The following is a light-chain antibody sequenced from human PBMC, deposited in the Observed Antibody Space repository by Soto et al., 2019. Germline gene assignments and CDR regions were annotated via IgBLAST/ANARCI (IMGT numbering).Light chain of an antibody. J-gene: IGKJ5*01. Sequence: DIQMTQSPASLSDSVWDRVTITCRASQSINNYLNWYLQRPGQAPKLLIRSASTLQRGVPSRFSGSGSRTEFTLTIADLQPDDFGTYYCQQSLTMPITFGHGTRLDIK. CDR1: QSINNY. V-gene: IGKV1-39*01. CDR3: QQSLTMPIT. CDR2: SAS.